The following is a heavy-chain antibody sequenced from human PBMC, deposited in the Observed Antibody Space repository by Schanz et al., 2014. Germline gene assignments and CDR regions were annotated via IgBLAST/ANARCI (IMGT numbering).Heavy chain of an antibody. V-gene: IGHV3-21*01. CDR2: ISSSGSYI. D-gene: IGHD3-9*01. Sequence: EVQLLESGGGLVQPGGSLRLSCAASGFTFSDHYMDWVRQAPGKGLEWVSSISSSGSYIHYADSVKGRFTISRDNAKNTLYLQMNSLRAEDTAVYYCARDSRPNYDFLTAYYSIDYWGQGTLVTVSS. CDR1: GFTFSDHY. J-gene: IGHJ4*02. CDR3: ARDSRPNYDFLTAYYSIDY.